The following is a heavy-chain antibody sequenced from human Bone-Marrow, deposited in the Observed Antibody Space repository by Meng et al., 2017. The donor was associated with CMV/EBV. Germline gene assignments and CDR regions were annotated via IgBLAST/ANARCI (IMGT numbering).Heavy chain of an antibody. Sequence: GESLKTSCAASGFSFNYFAMHWVRQAPGKGLEWVAVISYDGSNQYYADSVEGRFTSSRDKSKNTLYLQMNSLTGEDTGVYYCARDKVVVVPGRLFGIDVWGHGTTVTVSS. J-gene: IGHJ6*02. V-gene: IGHV3-30-3*01. D-gene: IGHD2-2*01. CDR2: ISYDGSNQ. CDR1: GFSFNYFA. CDR3: ARDKVVVVPGRLFGIDV.